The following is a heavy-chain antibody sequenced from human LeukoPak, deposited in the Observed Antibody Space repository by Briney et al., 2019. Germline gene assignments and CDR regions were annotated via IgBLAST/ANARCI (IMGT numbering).Heavy chain of an antibody. CDR3: TRVSYYYDSSGYWPHDY. V-gene: IGHV3-49*04. J-gene: IGHJ4*02. Sequence: GGSLRLSCAASGFTFSSYAMSWVRQAPGKGLEWVGFIKSKAYGGTTEYAASVKGRFTISRDDSKSIAYLQMNSLKTEDTAVYYCTRVSYYYDSSGYWPHDYWGQGTLVTVSS. CDR1: GFTFSSYA. CDR2: IKSKAYGGTT. D-gene: IGHD3-22*01.